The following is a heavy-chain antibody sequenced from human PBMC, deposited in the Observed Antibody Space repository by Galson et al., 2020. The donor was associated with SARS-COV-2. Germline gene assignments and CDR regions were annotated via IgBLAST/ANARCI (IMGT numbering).Heavy chain of an antibody. D-gene: IGHD2-15*01. CDR3: ARRKDFGGSFDY. V-gene: IGHV5-51*01. CDR1: GYSFTSDW. Sequence: GESLKISCKGSGYSFTSDWIGWVRQMPGKGLEWMGIIYPGDSDTRYSPSFRGQVTISADKSISTAYLQWSSLKASDTAMDFCARRKDFGGSFDYWGQGTLVTVSS. CDR2: IYPGDSDT. J-gene: IGHJ4*02.